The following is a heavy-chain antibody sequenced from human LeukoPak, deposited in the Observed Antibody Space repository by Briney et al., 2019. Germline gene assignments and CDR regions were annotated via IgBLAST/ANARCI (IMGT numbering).Heavy chain of an antibody. CDR1: GYTFTSYD. J-gene: IGHJ4*02. Sequence: ASVKVSCKASGYTFTSYDINWVRQATGQGPEWMGWISAYNGNTNYAQKLQGRVTMTTDTSTSTAYMELRSLRSDDTAVYYCARGYSGYAPHDYWGQGTLVTVSS. CDR3: ARGYSGYAPHDY. D-gene: IGHD5-12*01. CDR2: ISAYNGNT. V-gene: IGHV1-18*01.